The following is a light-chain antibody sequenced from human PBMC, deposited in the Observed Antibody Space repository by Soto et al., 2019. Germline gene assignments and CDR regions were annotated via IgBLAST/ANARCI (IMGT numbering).Light chain of an antibody. J-gene: IGLJ1*01. CDR2: SNN. CDR1: SSNIGRNY. Sequence: QSVLTQPPSASGTPGQRVTISCSGGSSNIGRNYVNWYQQLPGAAPKLLIHSNNQRPSGVPERFSGSKSGTSASLAITGLQSEDEAEYYCEAWDGSLNAFYVFGTGTKVTVL. CDR3: EAWDGSLNAFYV. V-gene: IGLV1-44*01.